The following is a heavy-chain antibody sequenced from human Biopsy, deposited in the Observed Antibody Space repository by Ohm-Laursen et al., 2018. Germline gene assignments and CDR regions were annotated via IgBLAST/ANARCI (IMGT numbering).Heavy chain of an antibody. V-gene: IGHV1-8*01. CDR2: MNPSSGNT. D-gene: IGHD3-9*01. CDR1: GYTFTSYD. Sequence: ASVKVSCNASGYTFTSYDINWVRKATGQGLEWMGWMNPSSGNTGYAQEFQGRVTLTRDTSTGTVYLELNSLISEDTALYYCARDETGSSVFGPYYYGMDVWGQGTTVTVSS. J-gene: IGHJ6*02. CDR3: ARDETGSSVFGPYYYGMDV.